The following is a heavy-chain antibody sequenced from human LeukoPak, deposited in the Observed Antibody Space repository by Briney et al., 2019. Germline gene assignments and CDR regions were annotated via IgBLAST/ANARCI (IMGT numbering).Heavy chain of an antibody. J-gene: IGHJ3*01. D-gene: IGHD2-15*01. V-gene: IGHV3-30*18. CDR1: EFTFNNHD. CDR2: ISSDGRNK. CDR3: AKPRDIDSWAFDV. Sequence: GGSLRLSCAASEFTFNNHDMHWVRQAPGKGLEWVAAISSDGRNKYYADSVKGRFTISRDNSKNTLNLQMNSLRTEDTAVFYCAKPRDIDSWAFDVWGQGTMVTVSS.